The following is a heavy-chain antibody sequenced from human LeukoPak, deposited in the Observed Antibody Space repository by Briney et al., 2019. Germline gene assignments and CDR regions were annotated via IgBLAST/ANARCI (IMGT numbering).Heavy chain of an antibody. CDR2: TYYRSKWYN. Sequence: SQTLSLTCAISGDSVSSNSAAWNWIRQSPSRGFEWLGRTYYRSKWYNDYAVSVKSRITINPDTSKNQFSLQLNSVTPEDTAVYYCARVRYYYGSGSYTTFDYWGQGTLVTVSS. V-gene: IGHV6-1*01. D-gene: IGHD3-10*01. CDR3: ARVRYYYGSGSYTTFDY. J-gene: IGHJ4*02. CDR1: GDSVSSNSAA.